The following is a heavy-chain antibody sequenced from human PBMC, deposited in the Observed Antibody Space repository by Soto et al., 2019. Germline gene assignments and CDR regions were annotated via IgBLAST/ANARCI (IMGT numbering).Heavy chain of an antibody. CDR3: ASASRSPLTVYAALGF. CDR1: GYSFTHYY. J-gene: IGHJ4*02. V-gene: IGHV1-2*02. D-gene: IGHD2-8*01. Sequence: QVQLVQSGAEMKKLGASVKVSCKASGYSFTHYYVHWVRQAPGQGLEWMGWINPYTSTTTYAPKFEGRISMTRDKSVRTACMELRGPSSVDSALYFGASASRSPLTVYAALGFWGQGPLVAVSS. CDR2: INPYTSTT.